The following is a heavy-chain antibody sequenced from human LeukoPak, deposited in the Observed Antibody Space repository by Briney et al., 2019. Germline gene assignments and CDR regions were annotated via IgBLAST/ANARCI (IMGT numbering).Heavy chain of an antibody. CDR1: GFTFSSYE. J-gene: IGHJ4*02. CDR2: ISSSGSTI. V-gene: IGHV3-48*03. Sequence: PGGSLRLSCAASGFTFSSYEMNWVRQAPGKGLEWGSYISSSGSTIYYADSVKGRFTISRDNAKKSLYLQMNSLRAEDTAVYYCARGVDGGSYTFDYWGQGTLVTVSS. D-gene: IGHD1-26*01. CDR3: ARGVDGGSYTFDY.